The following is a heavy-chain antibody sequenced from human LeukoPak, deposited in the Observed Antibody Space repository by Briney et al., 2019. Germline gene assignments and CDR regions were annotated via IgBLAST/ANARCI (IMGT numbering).Heavy chain of an antibody. Sequence: SETLSLTCTVSGGSISSGSYDWSWIRRPAGKGLEGIGRIYTSGSTNYNPSLKSRVTISVHTSKNQFSLKLTSVTAADTAVYYCARLYNSLFDYWGQGTLVTVSS. D-gene: IGHD1-20*01. J-gene: IGHJ4*02. CDR1: GGSISSGSYD. V-gene: IGHV4-61*02. CDR3: ARLYNSLFDY. CDR2: IYTSGST.